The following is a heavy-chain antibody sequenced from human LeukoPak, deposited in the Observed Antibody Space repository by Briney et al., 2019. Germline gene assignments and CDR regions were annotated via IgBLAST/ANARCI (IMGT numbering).Heavy chain of an antibody. CDR1: GGTFSSYA. D-gene: IGHD2-2*01. V-gene: IGHV1-69*05. CDR2: IIPIFGTA. CDR3: ARDHLGYCSSTIRLQNAFDI. J-gene: IGHJ3*02. Sequence: SVKVSCKASGGTFSSYAISWVRQAPGQGLEWMGGIIPIFGTANYAQKFQGRVTITTDESTSTAYMELSSLRSEDTAVYYCARDHLGYCSSTIRLQNAFDIWGQGTMVTVSS.